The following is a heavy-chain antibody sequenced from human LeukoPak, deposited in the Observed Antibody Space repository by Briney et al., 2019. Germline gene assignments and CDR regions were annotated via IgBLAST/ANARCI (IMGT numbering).Heavy chain of an antibody. V-gene: IGHV4-59*02. CDR2: IYYSGST. J-gene: IGHJ4*02. CDR1: GGSVSSYY. CDR3: ARGGNHFDY. D-gene: IGHD1-14*01. Sequence: SETLSLTCTVSGGSVSSYYWSWIRQPPGKGLEWIGSIYYSGSTNYNPSLKSRVTISVDTSKNQFSLELSSVTAADTAVYYCARGGNHFDYWGQGTLVTVSS.